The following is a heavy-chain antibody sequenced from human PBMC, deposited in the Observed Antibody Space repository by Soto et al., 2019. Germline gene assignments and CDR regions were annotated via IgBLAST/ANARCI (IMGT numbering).Heavy chain of an antibody. Sequence: SETLSLTCTVSGGSIISYYWIFIRQPSGKGLEWIGRIYTSGSTNYNPSLKSRVTMSVDTSKNQFSLKLTSVTAADTAVYYCARDLKFGQADYWGQGTQVTVSS. CDR2: IYTSGST. V-gene: IGHV4-4*07. CDR3: ARDLKFGQADY. CDR1: GGSIISYY. J-gene: IGHJ4*02. D-gene: IGHD3-10*01.